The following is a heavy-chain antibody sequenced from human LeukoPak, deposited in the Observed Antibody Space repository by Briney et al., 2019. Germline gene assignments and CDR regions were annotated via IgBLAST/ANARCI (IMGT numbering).Heavy chain of an antibody. CDR2: IYYSGST. D-gene: IGHD3-22*01. J-gene: IGHJ4*02. V-gene: IGHV4-39*01. CDR3: ARHAYDSSGYHYFDY. Sequence: PSETLSLTCTVSGGSISSSSYYWGWIRQPPGKGLEWIGSIYYSGSTYYNPSLKSRVTISVYTSKNQFSLKLSSVTAADTAVYYCARHAYDSSGYHYFDYWGQGTLVTVSS. CDR1: GGSISSSSYY.